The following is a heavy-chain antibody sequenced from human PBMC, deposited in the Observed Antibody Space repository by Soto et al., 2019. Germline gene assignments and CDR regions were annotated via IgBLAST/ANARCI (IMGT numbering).Heavy chain of an antibody. CDR3: AMIEYSSGSDY. Sequence: QVQLVQSGAEVKKPGSSVKVSCKASGGTFRSFPIAWVRQAPGQGLEWVGGIMPIFGTTKYAQNFRDRVTIYADESTSTAYMELSSLRFEDTAVYYCAMIEYSSGSDYWGQGTLVTVFS. CDR1: GGTFRSFP. J-gene: IGHJ4*02. V-gene: IGHV1-69*01. D-gene: IGHD6-19*01. CDR2: IMPIFGTT.